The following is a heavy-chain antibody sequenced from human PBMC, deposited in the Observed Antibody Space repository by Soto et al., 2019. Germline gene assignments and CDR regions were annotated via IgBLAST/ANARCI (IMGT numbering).Heavy chain of an antibody. Sequence: SQTLSLTCAISGDSVSGNTAAWNGVRQSPSRGLEWLGRTYYRSKWYNDYEVSVKSRITINPDTSKNQFSLQLNSVTPEDTAVYYCARDGNARPYCFDCWGQGTLVTVSS. J-gene: IGHJ4*02. V-gene: IGHV6-1*01. CDR2: TYYRSKWYN. CDR1: GDSVSGNTAA. CDR3: ARDGNARPYCFDC.